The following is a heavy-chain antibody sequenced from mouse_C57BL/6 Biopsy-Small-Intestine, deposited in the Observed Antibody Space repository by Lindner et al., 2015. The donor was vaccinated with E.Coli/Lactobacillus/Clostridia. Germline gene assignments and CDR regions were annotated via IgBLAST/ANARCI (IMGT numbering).Heavy chain of an antibody. Sequence: VQLQESGPELVKPGASVKMSCKASGYTFISYVMYWVKQMPGQGLEWIGFINPYNDGAKYNEKFKGKATLTSDKSSSTVYMELSSLTSEDSAVYFCARDDAAFAYWGQGTLVTVSA. J-gene: IGHJ3*01. V-gene: IGHV1-14*01. CDR1: GYTFISYV. CDR2: INPYNDGA. CDR3: ARDDAAFAY.